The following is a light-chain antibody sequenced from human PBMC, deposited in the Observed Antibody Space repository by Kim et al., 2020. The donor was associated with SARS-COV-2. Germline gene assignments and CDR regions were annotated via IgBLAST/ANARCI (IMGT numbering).Light chain of an antibody. CDR2: YDS. CDR1: NIGTYS. J-gene: IGLJ3*02. Sequence: APGKTARMTCGGNNIGTYSVHWYQQKPGQAPVLVISYDSDRPSAIPERFSGSNSGNRATLSISRVEAGDEADYYCQVWDNTGDQPVFGGGTQLTVL. V-gene: IGLV3-21*04. CDR3: QVWDNTGDQPV.